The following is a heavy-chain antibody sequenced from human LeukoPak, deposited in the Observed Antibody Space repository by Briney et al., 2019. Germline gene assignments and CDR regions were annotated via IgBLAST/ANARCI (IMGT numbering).Heavy chain of an antibody. D-gene: IGHD5-24*01. J-gene: IGHJ4*02. Sequence: GGSLRLSCAASGFTFSSYAMSWVRQAPGKGLEWVSNINTDGTEINYLDSVRGRFTISRDNAKNSLYLQMNSLRAEDTAIYYCATDRGWLQFDYWGQGTLVTVPS. CDR3: ATDRGWLQFDY. CDR1: GFTFSSYA. CDR2: INTDGTEI. V-gene: IGHV3-7*01.